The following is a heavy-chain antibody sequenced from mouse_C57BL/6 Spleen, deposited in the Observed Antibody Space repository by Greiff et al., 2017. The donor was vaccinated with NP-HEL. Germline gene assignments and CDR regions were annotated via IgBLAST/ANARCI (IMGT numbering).Heavy chain of an antibody. CDR3: ARTGYYGKGDAMDY. D-gene: IGHD2-1*01. J-gene: IGHJ4*01. CDR1: GFSLTSYG. Sequence: VMLVESGPGLVQPSQSLSITCTVSGFSLTSYGVHWVRQSPGKGLEWLGVIWSGGSTDYNAAFISRLSISKDNSKSQVFFKMNSLQADDTAIYYCARTGYYGKGDAMDYWGQGTSVTVSS. V-gene: IGHV2-2*01. CDR2: IWSGGST.